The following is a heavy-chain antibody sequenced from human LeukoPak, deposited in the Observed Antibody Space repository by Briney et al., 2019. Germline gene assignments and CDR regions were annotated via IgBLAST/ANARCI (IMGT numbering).Heavy chain of an antibody. D-gene: IGHD3-22*01. CDR2: MYYSGST. J-gene: IGHJ5*02. CDR3: ARPYYYDSRIDP. V-gene: IGHV4-30-4*01. CDR1: GGSISSSDYY. Sequence: PSETLSLTCTVSGGSISSSDYYWSWIRQPPGKGLEWIAYMYYSGSTYYNPSLKSRVTVSADTSKNQLSLKLSSVAAADTAVYYCARPYYYDSRIDPWGQGILVTVSS.